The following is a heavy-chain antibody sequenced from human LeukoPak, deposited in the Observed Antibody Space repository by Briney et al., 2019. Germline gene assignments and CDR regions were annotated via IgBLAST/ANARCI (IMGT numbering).Heavy chain of an antibody. CDR2: IYTSGST. Sequence: SQTLSLTFTVSGGSISSGSYYWSWIRQPAGKGLEWIGRIYTSGSTNYNPSLKSRVTISVDTSKNQFSLKLSSVTAADTAVYYCARDYYDFWSGHNWFDPWGQGTLVTVSS. D-gene: IGHD3-3*01. CDR1: GGSISSGSYY. J-gene: IGHJ5*02. CDR3: ARDYYDFWSGHNWFDP. V-gene: IGHV4-61*02.